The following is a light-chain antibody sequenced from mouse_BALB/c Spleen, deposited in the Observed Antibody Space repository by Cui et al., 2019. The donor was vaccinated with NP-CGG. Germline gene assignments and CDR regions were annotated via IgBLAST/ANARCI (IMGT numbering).Light chain of an antibody. Sequence: AVVTQESALTTSPGETVTLTCRSSTGAVTTSNYANWVQEKPDHLFTGLIGGTNNRAPGVPARFSGSLIGGEAALTITGAQTDDEAIYFCALWYSNHWVFGGGTKLTVL. CDR2: GTN. CDR3: ALWYSNHWV. V-gene: IGLV1*01. J-gene: IGLJ1*01. CDR1: TGAVTTSNY.